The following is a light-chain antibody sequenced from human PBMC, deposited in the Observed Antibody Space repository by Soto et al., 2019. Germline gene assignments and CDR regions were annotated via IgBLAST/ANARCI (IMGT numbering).Light chain of an antibody. V-gene: IGLV1-44*01. CDR2: CNN. CDR3: AAWDDSLKGYV. CDR1: RSNIGGNT. J-gene: IGLJ1*01. Sequence: QAVVTQPPSASGTPGQRVSISCSGSRSNIGGNTVNWYQQLPVTAAKLLIYCNNKRPSGVADRLSGSQSGTSLSLAISDLQSEDEADYYCAAWDDSLKGYVFGTGTKLTVL.